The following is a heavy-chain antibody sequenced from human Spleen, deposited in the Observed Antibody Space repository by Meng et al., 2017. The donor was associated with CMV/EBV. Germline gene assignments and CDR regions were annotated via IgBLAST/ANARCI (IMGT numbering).Heavy chain of an antibody. Sequence: ASVKVSCKASGYTFTSCGISWVRQAPGQGLEWMGWISAYNGDTNYVQKFQGGVTMTADTSTSTAYMELRSLTSDDTAVYYCARRPGYDHHDYWGQGTLVTVSS. CDR3: ARRPGYDHHDY. CDR1: GYTFTSCG. J-gene: IGHJ4*02. V-gene: IGHV1-18*01. CDR2: ISAYNGDT. D-gene: IGHD1-14*01.